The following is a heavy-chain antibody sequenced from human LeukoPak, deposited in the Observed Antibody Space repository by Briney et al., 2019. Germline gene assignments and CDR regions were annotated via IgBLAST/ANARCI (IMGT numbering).Heavy chain of an antibody. CDR2: ISSSSSTM. D-gene: IGHD5-24*01. Sequence: GGSLRLSCAASGFTFSSYSMNWVRQAPGKGLEWVSYISSSSSTMYYADSVKGRFTISRDNAKNSLYLQMNSLRAEDTAVYYCARDPRDDYDSRIFDIWGLGTMVTASS. CDR1: GFTFSSYS. CDR3: ARDPRDDYDSRIFDI. V-gene: IGHV3-48*01. J-gene: IGHJ3*02.